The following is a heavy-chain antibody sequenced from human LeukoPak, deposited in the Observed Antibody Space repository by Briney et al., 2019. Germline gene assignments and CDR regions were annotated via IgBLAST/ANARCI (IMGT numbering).Heavy chain of an antibody. J-gene: IGHJ4*02. V-gene: IGHV1-2*02. D-gene: IGHD4-17*01. CDR3: ARDYGDYVPLSTY. CDR1: GYTFTGYY. CDR2: INPNSGGT. Sequence: GASVKVSCKASGYTFTGYYMHWVRQAPGQGLEWMGWINPNSGGTNYAQKFQGRVTMTRDTSISTAYMELSRLRSDDTAVYYCARDYGDYVPLSTYWGQGTLVTVSS.